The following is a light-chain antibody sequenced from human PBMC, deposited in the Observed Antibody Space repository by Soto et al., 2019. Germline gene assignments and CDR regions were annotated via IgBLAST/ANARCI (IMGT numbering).Light chain of an antibody. CDR3: YSYAGSFTWV. V-gene: IGLV2-11*01. Sequence: QSVLTQPRSVSGSPGQSVTISCTGTSNDVGGNNFVSWYQQHPGKAPKLLISEVSNRPSGVSSRFSGSKSGNTASLTISGLQADDEGDYYCYSYAGSFTWVFGGGTKLTVL. J-gene: IGLJ3*02. CDR1: SNDVGGNNF. CDR2: EVS.